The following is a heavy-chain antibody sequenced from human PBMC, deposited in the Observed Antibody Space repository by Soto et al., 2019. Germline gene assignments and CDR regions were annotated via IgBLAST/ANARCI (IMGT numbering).Heavy chain of an antibody. Sequence: SSETLSLTCTVSGCSISGYYWNWIRQPPGKGLEWIGNVYFRGRTYYNSSLKSRVTISLDTSKNQFSLTVKSVTAADTAVYYCARGWVNYDILTGYYDVFWFDPWGQGVMVT. J-gene: IGHJ5*02. CDR1: GCSISGYY. CDR2: VYFRGRT. CDR3: ARGWVNYDILTGYYDVFWFDP. V-gene: IGHV4-59*01. D-gene: IGHD3-9*01.